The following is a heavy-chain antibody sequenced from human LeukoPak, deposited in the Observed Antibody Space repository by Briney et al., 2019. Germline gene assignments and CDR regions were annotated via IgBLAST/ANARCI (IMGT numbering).Heavy chain of an antibody. D-gene: IGHD2-2*01. CDR1: GYTFTGYY. J-gene: IGHJ6*02. CDR2: INPNSGGT. V-gene: IGHV1-2*02. CDR3: ARVWRYCSSTSCYVNYYYGMDV. Sequence: ASVKVSCKASGYTFTGYYMHWVRQAPGQGLEWMGWINPNSGGTNYAQKFQGRVTMTRDTSISTAYMELSRLRSDDTAVYYCARVWRYCSSTSCYVNYYYGMDVWGQGTTVTVSS.